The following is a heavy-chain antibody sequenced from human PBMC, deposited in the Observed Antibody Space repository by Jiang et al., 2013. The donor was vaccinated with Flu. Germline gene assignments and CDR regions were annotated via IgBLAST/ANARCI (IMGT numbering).Heavy chain of an antibody. V-gene: IGHV1-2*04. J-gene: IGHJ6*02. CDR1: GYTFTGYY. CDR2: INPNSGGT. Sequence: EVKKPGASVKVSCKASGYTFTGYYMHWVRQAPGQGLEWMGWINPNSGGTNYAQKFQGWVTMTRDTSISTAYMELSRLRSDDTAVYYCATSTTGYYYGMDVWGQGTTVTVSS. CDR3: ATSTTGYYYGMDV. D-gene: IGHD4-17*01.